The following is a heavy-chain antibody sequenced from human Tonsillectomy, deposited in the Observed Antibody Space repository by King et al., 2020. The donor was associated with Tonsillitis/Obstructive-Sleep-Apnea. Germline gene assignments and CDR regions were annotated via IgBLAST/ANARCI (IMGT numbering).Heavy chain of an antibody. J-gene: IGHJ6*03. Sequence: VQLVESGGGLVQPGRSLRLSCAASGFTFDDYAMHWVRQAPGKGLERVSGISWNSGSIGYADSVKGRFTISRDNPKNSLFLQMNSLRADDTALYYCAKGRGVVPAGMDVWGKGTTVTVSS. CDR1: GFTFDDYA. CDR2: ISWNSGSI. V-gene: IGHV3-9*01. CDR3: AKGRGVVPAGMDV. D-gene: IGHD2-2*01.